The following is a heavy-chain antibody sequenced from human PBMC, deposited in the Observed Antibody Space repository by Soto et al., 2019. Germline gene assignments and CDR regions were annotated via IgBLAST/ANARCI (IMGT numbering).Heavy chain of an antibody. D-gene: IGHD2-15*01. CDR2: INPTRGT. J-gene: IGHJ3*01. V-gene: IGHV4-34*01. Sequence: SETLSLSCAVNTGSFTGHFWGWIRQPPGKGLEWIGEINPTRGTNYNPSLKSRVAISIEMSTIQFSLALSSVTAADTAVYYCARRSLGGNHGAFDALVQ. CDR3: ARRSLGGNHGAFDA. CDR1: TGSFTGHF.